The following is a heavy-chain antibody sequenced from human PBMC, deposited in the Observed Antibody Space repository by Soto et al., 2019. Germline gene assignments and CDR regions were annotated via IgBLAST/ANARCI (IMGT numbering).Heavy chain of an antibody. J-gene: IGHJ4*02. CDR3: AKDSGAVVIRRNFDY. CDR2: ISYDGSNK. V-gene: IGHV3-30*18. D-gene: IGHD3-22*01. CDR1: GFTFSSYG. Sequence: GGSLRLSCAASGFTFSSYGMHWVRQAPGKGLEWVAVISYDGSNKYYADSVKGRFTISRDNSKNTLYLQMNSLRAEDTAVYYCAKDSGAVVIRRNFDYWGQGTLVTVSS.